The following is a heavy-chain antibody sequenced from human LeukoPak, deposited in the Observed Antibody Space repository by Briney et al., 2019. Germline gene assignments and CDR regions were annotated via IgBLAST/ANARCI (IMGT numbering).Heavy chain of an antibody. CDR3: ARARAMVDY. D-gene: IGHD5-18*01. J-gene: IGHJ4*02. V-gene: IGHV4-34*01. CDR2: INHSGST. Sequence: SETLSLTGAVYGGSFSGYFWSWIRQPPGKGLEWIGEINHSGSTNYNPSLKSRVTISVDTSKNQFSLKLSSVTAADTAVYYCARARAMVDYWGQGTLVTVSS. CDR1: GGSFSGYF.